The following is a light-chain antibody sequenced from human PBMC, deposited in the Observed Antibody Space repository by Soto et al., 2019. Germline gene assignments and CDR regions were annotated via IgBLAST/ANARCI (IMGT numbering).Light chain of an antibody. J-gene: IGKJ1*01. Sequence: ETVLTQSQYTLSLSLVERSTLSCRASQSVSSYLAWYQQQPGQAPRLLIYDASNRATGIPARFSGSGSGTDFTLTISSLEPEDFAVYYCQQRSNWPPTFGQGTNVDI. CDR3: QQRSNWPPT. CDR1: QSVSSY. V-gene: IGKV3-11*01. CDR2: DAS.